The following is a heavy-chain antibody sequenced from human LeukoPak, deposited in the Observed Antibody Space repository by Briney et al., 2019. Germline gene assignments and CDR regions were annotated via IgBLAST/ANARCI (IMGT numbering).Heavy chain of an antibody. CDR1: GYTFTSYA. V-gene: IGHV1-3*01. D-gene: IGHD6-13*01. J-gene: IGHJ5*02. CDR2: INAGNGNT. CDR3: ARERSIAAAGTPARWFDP. Sequence: WASVNVSCKASGYTFTSYAMHWVRQAPGQRLEWMGWINAGNGNTKYSQKFQGRVTITRDTSASTAYMELSSLRSEDTAVYYCARERSIAAAGTPARWFDPWGQGTLVTVSS.